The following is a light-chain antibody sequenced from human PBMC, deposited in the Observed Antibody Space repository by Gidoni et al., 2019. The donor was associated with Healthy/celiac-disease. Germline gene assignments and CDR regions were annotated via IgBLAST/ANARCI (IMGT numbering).Light chain of an antibody. Sequence: DIQMTQSPSSLSASVGERVTITCRASQSISSYLNWYQQKPGKDPKLLIYAASSLQSGVQSRFSGSGSGTDFTLTISSLQPEDFATYYCQQSYSTPITFGQGTRLEIK. V-gene: IGKV1-39*01. CDR2: AAS. J-gene: IGKJ5*01. CDR1: QSISSY. CDR3: QQSYSTPIT.